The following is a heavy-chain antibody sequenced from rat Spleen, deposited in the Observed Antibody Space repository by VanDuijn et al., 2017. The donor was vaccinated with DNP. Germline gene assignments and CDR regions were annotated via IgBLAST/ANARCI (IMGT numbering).Heavy chain of an antibody. V-gene: IGHV3-1*01. CDR1: GYSISRTY. D-gene: IGHD4-3*01. CDR3: ARDRSIRVPYVMDV. Sequence: EVQLQESGPGLLKPSQSLSLTCSVTGYSISRTYWGWFRKFPGNKMEWIGHISYSGTTSYHPSLKSRISITRDTSKNQFFLQLSSVTTEDTATYYCARDRSIRVPYVMDVWGQGTSVTVSS. CDR2: ISYSGTT. J-gene: IGHJ4*01.